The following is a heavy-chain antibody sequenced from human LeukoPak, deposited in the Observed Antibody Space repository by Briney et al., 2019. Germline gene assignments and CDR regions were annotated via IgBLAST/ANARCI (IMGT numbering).Heavy chain of an antibody. V-gene: IGHV3-30*02. CDR2: IRYDGSNQ. D-gene: IGHD3-16*01. J-gene: IGHJ4*02. Sequence: PGGSLRLSCAASGVTFTSYGMHWVRQAPGKGLEWVAFIRYDGSNQYYADSVKGRFTISRDNSKNTLYLQMNSLRAEDTALYYCARTSGLRLGGSNWGQGTLVTVSS. CDR1: GVTFTSYG. CDR3: ARTSGLRLGGSN.